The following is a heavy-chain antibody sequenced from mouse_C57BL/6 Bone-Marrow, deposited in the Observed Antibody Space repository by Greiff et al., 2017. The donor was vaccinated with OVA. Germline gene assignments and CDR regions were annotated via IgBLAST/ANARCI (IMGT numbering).Heavy chain of an antibody. Sequence: EVTLVESGGGLVQPKGSLKLSCAASGFSFNTYAMNWVRQAPGKGLEWVARIRSKSNNYATYYADSVKDRFTISRDDSESMLYLQMNNLKTEDTAMYYCVRQAGISFDYWGQGTTLTVSS. V-gene: IGHV10-1*01. CDR1: GFSFNTYA. J-gene: IGHJ2*01. CDR3: VRQAGISFDY. CDR2: IRSKSNNYAT. D-gene: IGHD4-1*01.